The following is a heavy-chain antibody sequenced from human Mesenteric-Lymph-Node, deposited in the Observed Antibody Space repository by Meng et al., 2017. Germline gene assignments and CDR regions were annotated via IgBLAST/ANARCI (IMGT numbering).Heavy chain of an antibody. Sequence: GESLKISCAASGFTFTTYAMHWVRQAPGKGLEWVAVISYDGSNPYYADSVKGRFTISRDNSKDTLYLQMNSLRPEDTAIYYCARDLNGGWLGDYWGQGALVTVSS. CDR2: ISYDGSNP. CDR3: ARDLNGGWLGDY. D-gene: IGHD6-19*01. J-gene: IGHJ4*02. V-gene: IGHV3-30*04. CDR1: GFTFTTYA.